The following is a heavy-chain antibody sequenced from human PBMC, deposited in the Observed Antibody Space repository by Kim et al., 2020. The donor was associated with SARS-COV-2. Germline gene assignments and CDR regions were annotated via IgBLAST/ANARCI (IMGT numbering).Heavy chain of an antibody. J-gene: IGHJ6*02. D-gene: IGHD6-13*01. Sequence: SVKVSCKASGFTFTSSAVQWVRQARGQRLEWIGWIVVGSGNTNYAQKFQERVTITRDMSTSTAYMELSSLRSEDTAVYYCAADQGSSWYFGSMSYYYGMDVWGQGTTVTVSS. V-gene: IGHV1-58*01. CDR3: AADQGSSWYFGSMSYYYGMDV. CDR2: IVVGSGNT. CDR1: GFTFTSSA.